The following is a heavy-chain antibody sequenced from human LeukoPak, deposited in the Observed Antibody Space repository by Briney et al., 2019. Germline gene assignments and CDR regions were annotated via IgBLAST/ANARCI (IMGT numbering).Heavy chain of an antibody. V-gene: IGHV3-11*04. CDR2: ISSGGSTM. J-gene: IGHJ3*02. Sequence: GGSLRLSCAASGFTFSDYYLSWIRQAPGKGLEWISYISSGGSTMYYADSVKGRFAISRDNAKNSLYLQMNSLRAEDTAVYYCARGGRGGDYAFDIWGQGTMVTVSS. CDR1: GFTFSDYY. D-gene: IGHD2-21*01. CDR3: ARGGRGGDYAFDI.